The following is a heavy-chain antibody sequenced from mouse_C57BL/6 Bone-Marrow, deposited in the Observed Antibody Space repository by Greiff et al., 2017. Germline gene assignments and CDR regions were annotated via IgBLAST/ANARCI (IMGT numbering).Heavy chain of an antibody. V-gene: IGHV5-17*01. CDR3: ARGYSMDY. CDR2: ISSGSSTI. Sequence: EVKVVESGGGLVKPGGSLKLSCAASGFTFSDYGMHWVRQAPEKGLGWVAYISSGSSTIYYADTVKGRFTISRDNAKNTLFLQMTSLRSEDTALYYCARGYSMDYWGQGTSVTVSA. D-gene: IGHD1-2*01. CDR1: GFTFSDYG. J-gene: IGHJ4*01.